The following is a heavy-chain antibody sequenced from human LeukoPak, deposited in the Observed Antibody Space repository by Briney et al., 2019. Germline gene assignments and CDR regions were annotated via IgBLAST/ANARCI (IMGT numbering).Heavy chain of an antibody. CDR2: IIPIFGTA. V-gene: IGHV1-69*13. CDR3: ARVGHRDEDHFDY. D-gene: IGHD5-24*01. Sequence: ASVKVSCKASGGTFSSYAISWVRQAPGQGLEWMGGIIPIFGTANYAQKFQGRVTITADESTSTAYMDVRSLRSDDTAVYYCARVGHRDEDHFDYWGQGTLVTVSS. J-gene: IGHJ4*02. CDR1: GGTFSSYA.